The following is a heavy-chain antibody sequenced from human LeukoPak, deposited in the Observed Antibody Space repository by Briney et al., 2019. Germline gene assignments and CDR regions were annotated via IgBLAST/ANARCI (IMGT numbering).Heavy chain of an antibody. CDR3: ARDQEKYCSSTSCYSPLDY. D-gene: IGHD2-2*02. V-gene: IGHV3-21*01. CDR2: ISSSSSYI. Sequence: GGSLRLSCAASGFTFSSYSMNWVRQAPGKGLEWVSSISSSSSYIYYADSVKGRFTISRDKAKNSLYLQMNSLRAEDTAVYYCARDQEKYCSSTSCYSPLDYWGQGTLVTVSS. J-gene: IGHJ4*02. CDR1: GFTFSSYS.